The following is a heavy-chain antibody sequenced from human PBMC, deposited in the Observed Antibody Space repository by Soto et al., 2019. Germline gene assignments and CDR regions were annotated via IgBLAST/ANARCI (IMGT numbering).Heavy chain of an antibody. CDR1: GDSVSSKSAA. Sequence: PSQTLSLTCAISGDSVSSKSAAWNLIRQSPSRGLEWLGRTYYRSKWYNEYAVSVKSRIIINPDTSKNQFSLQLNSVTPEDTAVYYCARSVNEGAVDYWGQGTLVTVSS. D-gene: IGHD1-26*01. V-gene: IGHV6-1*01. J-gene: IGHJ4*02. CDR3: ARSVNEGAVDY. CDR2: TYYRSKWYN.